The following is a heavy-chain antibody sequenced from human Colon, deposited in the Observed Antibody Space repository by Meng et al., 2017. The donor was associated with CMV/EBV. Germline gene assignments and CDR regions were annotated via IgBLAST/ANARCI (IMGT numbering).Heavy chain of an antibody. CDR2: INHSGST. CDR1: GGSFSGYY. D-gene: IGHD1-1*01. V-gene: IGHV4-34*01. CDR3: ARGGYPRGRSPIDY. Sequence: GSLRLSCAVYGGSFSGYYWSWIRQPPGKGLEWIGEINHSGSTNYNPSLKSRVTISVDTSKNQFSLKLSSVTAADTAVYYCARGGYPRGRSPIDYWGQGTTVTVSS. J-gene: IGHJ4*02.